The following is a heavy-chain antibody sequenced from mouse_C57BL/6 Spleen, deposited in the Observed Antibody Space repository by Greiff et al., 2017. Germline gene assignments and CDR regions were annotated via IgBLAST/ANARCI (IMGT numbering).Heavy chain of an antibody. CDR1: GYTFTSYW. CDR3: GRCASSGYWFAY. V-gene: IGHV1-55*01. Sequence: QVQLQQPGAELVKPGASVKMSCKASGYTFTSYWITWVKQRPGQGLEWIGDIYPGSGSTNYNEKFKSKATLTVDTSSSTAYMRLSSLTSEESAVYYYGRCASSGYWFAYWGQGTLVTVSA. D-gene: IGHD3-2*02. CDR2: IYPGSGST. J-gene: IGHJ3*01.